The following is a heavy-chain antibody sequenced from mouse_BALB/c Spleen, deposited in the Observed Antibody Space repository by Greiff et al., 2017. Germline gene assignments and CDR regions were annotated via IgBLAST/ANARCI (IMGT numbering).Heavy chain of an antibody. D-gene: IGHD1-1*01. J-gene: IGHJ3*01. V-gene: IGHV5-17*02. CDR1: GFTFSSFG. CDR3: AIITTVVGEFAY. CDR2: ISSGSSTI. Sequence: EVNVVESGGGLVQPGGSRKLSCAASGFTFSSFGMHWVRQAPEKGLEWVAYISSGSSTIYYADTVKGRFTISRDNPKNTLFLQMTSLRSEDTAMYYCAIITTVVGEFAYWGQGTLVTVSA.